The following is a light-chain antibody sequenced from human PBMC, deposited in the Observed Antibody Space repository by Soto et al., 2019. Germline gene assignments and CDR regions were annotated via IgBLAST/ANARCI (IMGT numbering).Light chain of an antibody. CDR3: QQYYNWPRT. CDR2: GAS. V-gene: IGKV3-15*01. CDR1: QSVSTN. J-gene: IGKJ1*01. Sequence: EIVMTQSPATLSVSPGERATLSCRASQSVSTNLAWYQQEPGQAPRLLIYGASTRAAGIPARFRGSGSGTEFTLTISSLQSKDFALYYCQQYYNWPRTFGQGTKVEIE.